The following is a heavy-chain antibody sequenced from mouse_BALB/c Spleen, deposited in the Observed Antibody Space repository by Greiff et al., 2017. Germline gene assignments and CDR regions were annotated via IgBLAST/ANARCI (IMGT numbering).Heavy chain of an antibody. V-gene: IGHV2-9*02. CDR3: ARDGYMTTTGGYAMDY. Sequence: VKLVESGPGLVAPSQSLSITCTVSGFSLTSYGVHWVRQPPGKGLEWLGVIWAGGSTNYNSALMSRLSISKDNSKSQVFLKMNSLQTDDTAMYYCARDGYMTTTGGYAMDYWGQGTSVTVSS. D-gene: IGHD2-4*01. CDR1: GFSLTSYG. J-gene: IGHJ4*01. CDR2: IWAGGST.